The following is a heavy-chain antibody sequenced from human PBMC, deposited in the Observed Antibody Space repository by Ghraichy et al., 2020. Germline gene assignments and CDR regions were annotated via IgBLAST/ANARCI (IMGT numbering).Heavy chain of an antibody. D-gene: IGHD3-3*01. CDR2: INSDGSST. CDR3: ARAKYYDFRSGYYRDHDAFDI. V-gene: IGHV3-74*01. J-gene: IGHJ3*02. Sequence: GGSLRLSCAASGFTFSSYWMQWVRQAPGKGLVWVSRINSDGSSTSYADSAKGRFTISRDNAKNTLYLQMNSLRGDDTAVYYCARAKYYDFRSGYYRDHDAFDIWGQGTMVTVSS. CDR1: GFTFSSYW.